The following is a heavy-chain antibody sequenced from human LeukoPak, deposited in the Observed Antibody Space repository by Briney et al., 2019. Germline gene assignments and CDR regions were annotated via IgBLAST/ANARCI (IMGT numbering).Heavy chain of an antibody. CDR2: INHSGST. Sequence: SQTLSLTCAVSGGSISSGGYSWSWIRQPPGKGLEWIGEINHSGSTNYNPSLKSRVTISVDTSKNQFSLKLSSVTAADTAVYYCARGLRGTHIVVVTAHFDYWGQGTLVTVSS. V-gene: IGHV4-30-2*01. CDR3: ARGLRGTHIVVVTAHFDY. D-gene: IGHD2-21*02. J-gene: IGHJ4*02. CDR1: GGSISSGGYS.